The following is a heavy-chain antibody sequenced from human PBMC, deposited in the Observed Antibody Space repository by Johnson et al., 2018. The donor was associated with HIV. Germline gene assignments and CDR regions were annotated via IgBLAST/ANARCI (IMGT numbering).Heavy chain of an antibody. D-gene: IGHD2-8*01. V-gene: IGHV3-20*04. CDR2: INWNGGST. CDR3: ATRDPTYRPGVFDI. Sequence: VQLVESGGGVVRPGGSLRLSCAASGFTFDDYGMSWVRQAPGKGLEWVSGINWNGGSTGYADSVKGRFTISRDNSKNTLYLQMNSLRAEDTAVYYCATRDPTYRPGVFDIWGQGTMVTVSS. J-gene: IGHJ3*02. CDR1: GFTFDDYG.